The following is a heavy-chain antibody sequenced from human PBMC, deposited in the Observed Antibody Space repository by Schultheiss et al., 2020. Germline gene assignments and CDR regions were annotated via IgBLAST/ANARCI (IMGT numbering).Heavy chain of an antibody. CDR2: ISAYNGNT. CDR3: ARDHGGLPYCGGDCFPNWFDP. Sequence: VKVSCKASGYTFTSYGISWVRQAPGQGLEWIGWISAYNGNTNYAQKLQGRVTMTTDTSTSTAYMELRSLRSDDTAVYYCARDHGGLPYCGGDCFPNWFDPWGPGTLVTVAS. V-gene: IGHV1-18*01. CDR1: GYTFTSYG. J-gene: IGHJ5*02. D-gene: IGHD2-21*02.